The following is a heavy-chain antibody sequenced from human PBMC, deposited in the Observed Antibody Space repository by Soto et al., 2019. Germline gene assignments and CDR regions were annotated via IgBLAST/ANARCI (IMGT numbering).Heavy chain of an antibody. D-gene: IGHD4-17*01. Sequence: QVQLQESGPGLVKPSQTLSLTCTVSGGSISSGGYYWSWIRQHPGKGLEWIGYIYYSGSTYYNPSLKSRITTSIDTSKNQFSLKLSSVTAADTAVYYCARDLQVTTLNPYWYFDLWGRGTLVTVSS. CDR3: ARDLQVTTLNPYWYFDL. V-gene: IGHV4-31*03. CDR2: IYYSGST. CDR1: GGSISSGGYY. J-gene: IGHJ2*01.